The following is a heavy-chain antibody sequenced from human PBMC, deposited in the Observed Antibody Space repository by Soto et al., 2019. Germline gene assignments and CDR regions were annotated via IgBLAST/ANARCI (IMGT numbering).Heavy chain of an antibody. D-gene: IGHD2-2*01. CDR1: GYTFTSYG. CDR3: ALSLGCSSTSCYDY. J-gene: IGHJ4*02. CDR2: ISAYNGNT. Sequence: ASVKVSCKASGYTFTSYGISWVRQAPGQGLEWMGWISAYNGNTNYAQKLQGRVTMTTDTSTSTAYMELRSLRSDDTAVYYCALSLGCSSTSCYDYWGQGTLVTVPQ. V-gene: IGHV1-18*01.